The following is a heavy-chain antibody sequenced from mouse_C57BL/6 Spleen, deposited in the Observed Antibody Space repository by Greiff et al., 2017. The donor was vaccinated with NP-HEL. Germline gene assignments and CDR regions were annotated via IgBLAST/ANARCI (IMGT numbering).Heavy chain of an antibody. CDR2: IDPSDSET. CDR3: ARWNDGYSYAMDY. D-gene: IGHD2-3*01. Sequence: VQLQQPGAELVRPGSSVKLSCKASGYTFTSYWMHWAKQRPIQGLEWIGNIDPSDSETHYNQKFKDKATLTVDKSSSTAYMQLSSLTSEDSAVYYCARWNDGYSYAMDYWGQGTSVTVSS. V-gene: IGHV1-52*01. J-gene: IGHJ4*01. CDR1: GYTFTSYW.